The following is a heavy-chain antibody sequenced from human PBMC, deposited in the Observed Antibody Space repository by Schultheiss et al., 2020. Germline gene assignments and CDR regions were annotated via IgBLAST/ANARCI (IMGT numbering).Heavy chain of an antibody. V-gene: IGHV4-34*01. D-gene: IGHD6-19*01. CDR1: GGSFSGYY. CDR3: AKEGGYSSGWYFDY. J-gene: IGHJ4*02. CDR2: IYHSGST. Sequence: SETLSLTCAVYGGSFSGYYWSWIRQPPGKGLEWIGEIYHSGSTNYNPSLKSRVTISVDTSKNQFSLKLSSVTAADTAVYYCAKEGGYSSGWYFDYWGQGTLVTVSS.